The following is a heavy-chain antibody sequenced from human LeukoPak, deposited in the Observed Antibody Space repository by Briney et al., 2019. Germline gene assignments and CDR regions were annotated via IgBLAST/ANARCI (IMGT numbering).Heavy chain of an antibody. CDR1: GFTFSSYG. D-gene: IGHD3-10*01. V-gene: IGHV3-33*01. J-gene: IGHJ6*02. CDR3: ARVVGYYGSGSYYRGYYYYGMDV. Sequence: GRSLRLSCAASGFTFSSYGMHWVRQAPGKGLEWEAVIWYDGSNKYYADSVKGRFTISRDNSKNTLYLQMNSLRAEDTAVYYCARVVGYYGSGSYYRGYYYYGMDVWGQGTTVTVSS. CDR2: IWYDGSNK.